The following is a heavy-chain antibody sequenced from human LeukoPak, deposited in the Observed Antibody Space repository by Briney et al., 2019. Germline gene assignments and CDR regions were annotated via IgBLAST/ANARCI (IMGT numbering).Heavy chain of an antibody. CDR3: ANFFGNNFGY. CDR1: GFTFNSYA. Sequence: GGSLRLSCAGSGFTFNSYAMSWVRQAPGKGLEWVSGISGNGVSTYYADSVKGRFTISRDNSKNTLDLQMNSLRAEDTAVYYCANFFGNNFGYWGQGTLVTVSS. V-gene: IGHV3-23*01. D-gene: IGHD5-24*01. J-gene: IGHJ4*02. CDR2: ISGNGVST.